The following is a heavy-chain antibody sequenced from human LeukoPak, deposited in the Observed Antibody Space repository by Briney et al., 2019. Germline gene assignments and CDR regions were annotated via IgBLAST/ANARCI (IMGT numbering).Heavy chain of an antibody. CDR3: ASSPSTGWSKFDY. CDR1: GFIFDNYA. Sequence: GGSLRLSCTASGFIFDNYAMSWVRQAPGKGLEWVSVISGGGSSTFYAESVKGRFTISRDNSKNTLFLQINSLKAEDTAVYYCASSPSTGWSKFDYWGQGTLGTVSS. V-gene: IGHV3-23*01. J-gene: IGHJ4*02. CDR2: ISGGGSST. D-gene: IGHD6-19*01.